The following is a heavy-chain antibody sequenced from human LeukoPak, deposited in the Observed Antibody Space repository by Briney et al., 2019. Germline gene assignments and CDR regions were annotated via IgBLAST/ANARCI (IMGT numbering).Heavy chain of an antibody. CDR3: ASSSPKYPYYYGMDV. Sequence: PSETLSLTCTVSGGSISSYYWSWIRQPPGKGLEWIGYIYYSGSTNYNPSLKSRVTISVDTSKNQFSLKLSSVTAADTAVYYCASSSPKYPYYYGMDVWGQGPTVTV. D-gene: IGHD2-2*02. V-gene: IGHV4-59*08. CDR2: IYYSGST. J-gene: IGHJ6*02. CDR1: GGSISSYY.